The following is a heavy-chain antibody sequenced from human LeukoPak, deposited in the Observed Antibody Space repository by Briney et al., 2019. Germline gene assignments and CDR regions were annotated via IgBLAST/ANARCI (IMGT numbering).Heavy chain of an antibody. CDR1: GYTFTSYG. CDR2: ISAYNGNT. J-gene: IGHJ5*02. Sequence: GASVKVSCKASGYTFTSYGISWVRQAPGQGLEWMGWISAYNGNTNYAQKLQGRVTMTTDTSTSTAYMELRSLGSDDTAVYYCAREGPYYDFWSGYYHYNWFDPWGQGTLVTVSS. V-gene: IGHV1-18*01. D-gene: IGHD3-3*01. CDR3: AREGPYYDFWSGYYHYNWFDP.